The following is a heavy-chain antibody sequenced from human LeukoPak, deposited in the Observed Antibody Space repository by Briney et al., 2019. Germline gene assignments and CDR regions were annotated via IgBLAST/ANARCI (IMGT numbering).Heavy chain of an antibody. D-gene: IGHD1-1*01. J-gene: IGHJ3*02. V-gene: IGHV4-59*08. Sequence: NSSETLSLTCTVSGGSISSYYWSWIRQPPGKGLEWIGYIYYSGSTNYNPSLKSRVTISVDTSKNQFSLKLSSVTAADTAVYYCARNDLGGGRAFDIWGQGTMVTVSS. CDR1: GGSISSYY. CDR2: IYYSGST. CDR3: ARNDLGGGRAFDI.